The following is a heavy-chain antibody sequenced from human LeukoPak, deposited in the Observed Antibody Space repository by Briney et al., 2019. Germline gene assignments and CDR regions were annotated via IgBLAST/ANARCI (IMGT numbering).Heavy chain of an antibody. D-gene: IGHD6-13*01. CDR3: ARDGGAAAGY. CDR1: GFTVSNNY. CDR2: MYRGGST. Sequence: GGSLRLSCAASGFTVSNNYMSWVRQAPGKGLEWVSVMYRGGSTYYADSVQGRFTMSRDNSKNTLYLRMNSLRAEDTAVYYCARDGGAAAGYWGQGTLVNVSS. J-gene: IGHJ4*02. V-gene: IGHV3-66*01.